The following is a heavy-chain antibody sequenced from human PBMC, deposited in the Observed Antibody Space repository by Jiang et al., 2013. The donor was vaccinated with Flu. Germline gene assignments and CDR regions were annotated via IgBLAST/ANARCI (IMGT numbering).Heavy chain of an antibody. CDR2: VYHSGST. J-gene: IGHJ4*02. CDR3: ARAWSNYYFDSTYRHFLDY. CDR1: GYSMNSGYY. V-gene: IGHV4-38-2*01. D-gene: IGHD3-22*01. Sequence: GSGLVKPSETLSLTCAVSGYSMNSGYYWGWIRQPPGKGLEWIGSVYHSGSTYYNPSLKSRVTISVDTSKNQFSLNLSSVTAADTAVYYCARAWSNYYFDSTYRHFLDYVGPG.